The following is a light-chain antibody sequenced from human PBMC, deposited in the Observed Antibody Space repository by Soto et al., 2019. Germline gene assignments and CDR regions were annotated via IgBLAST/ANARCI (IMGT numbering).Light chain of an antibody. CDR3: QQYYSAPLT. Sequence: DIVMTQSPDSLAVSLGERATIAWYQQKPGQPPKLLIYWASTRESGVPDRFSGSGSGTDFTLTISSLQAEDVAVYYCQQYYSAPLTFGGGTKVEIK. CDR2: WAS. V-gene: IGKV4-1*01. J-gene: IGKJ4*01.